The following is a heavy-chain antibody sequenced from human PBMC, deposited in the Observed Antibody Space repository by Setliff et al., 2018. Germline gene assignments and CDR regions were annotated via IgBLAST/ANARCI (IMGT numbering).Heavy chain of an antibody. V-gene: IGHV4-39*01. Sequence: SETLSLTCTVSGASLNSGTYYWGWIRQPLGKGLEWIGRIYYRGDTYYNPSLKGRLTISVDTAQNQFSLRLTSVTAADTAVYYCARTGTYRYFDYWGQGALVTVSS. J-gene: IGHJ4*02. D-gene: IGHD1-1*01. CDR3: ARTGTYRYFDY. CDR1: GASLNSGTYY. CDR2: IYYRGDT.